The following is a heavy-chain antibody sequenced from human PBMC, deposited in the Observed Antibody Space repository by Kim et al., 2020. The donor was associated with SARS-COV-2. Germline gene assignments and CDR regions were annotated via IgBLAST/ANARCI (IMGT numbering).Heavy chain of an antibody. V-gene: IGHV3-23*01. D-gene: IGHD3-3*01. Sequence: YPESVKGRSTIARDNSKNTLYLQRISLRAENTAVYYCAIVASKLRFLNFEYWGQGTLVTVSP. J-gene: IGHJ4*02. CDR3: AIVASKLRFLNFEY.